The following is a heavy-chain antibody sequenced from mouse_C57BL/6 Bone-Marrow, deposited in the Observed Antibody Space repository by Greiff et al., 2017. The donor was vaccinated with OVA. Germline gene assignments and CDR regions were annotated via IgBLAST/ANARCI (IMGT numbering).Heavy chain of an antibody. Sequence: EVKLVESGGGLVKPGGSLKLSCAASGFTFSSYAMSWVRQTPEKRLEWVATISDGGSYTYYPDNVKGRFTISRDNAKNNLYLQMSHLKSEDTAMYYCARDPVTDAMDYWGQRTSVTVSS. CDR3: ARDPVTDAMDY. CDR1: GFTFSSYA. CDR2: ISDGGSYT. V-gene: IGHV5-4*01. D-gene: IGHD2-1*01. J-gene: IGHJ4*01.